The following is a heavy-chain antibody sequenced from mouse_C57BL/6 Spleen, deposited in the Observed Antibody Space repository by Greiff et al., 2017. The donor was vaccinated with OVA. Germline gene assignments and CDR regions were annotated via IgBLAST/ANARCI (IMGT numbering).Heavy chain of an antibody. D-gene: IGHD2-4*01. CDR1: GYTFTSYW. CDR2: IYPGSGST. CDR3: ARDDYDGYYAMDY. Sequence: QVQLPQPGAELVKPGASVKMSCQASGYTFTSYWITWVKQRPGQGLEWIGDIYPGSGSTNYNEKFKSKATLTVDTSSSTAYMQLSSLTSEDSAVYYCARDDYDGYYAMDYWGQGTSVTVSS. J-gene: IGHJ4*01. V-gene: IGHV1-55*01.